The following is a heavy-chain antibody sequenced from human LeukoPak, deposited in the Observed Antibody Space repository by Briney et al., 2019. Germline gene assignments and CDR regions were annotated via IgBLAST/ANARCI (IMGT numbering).Heavy chain of an antibody. V-gene: IGHV3-21*04. CDR2: ISSSSSYI. CDR3: AKVAGGYGHWYFDL. Sequence: PGGSLRLSCAASGFTFSSYSMNWVRQAPGKGLEWVSSISSSSSYIYYADSVKGRFTISRDNAKNSLYLQMNSLRAEDTAVYYCAKVAGGYGHWYFDLWGRGTLVTVSS. D-gene: IGHD1-1*01. J-gene: IGHJ2*01. CDR1: GFTFSSYS.